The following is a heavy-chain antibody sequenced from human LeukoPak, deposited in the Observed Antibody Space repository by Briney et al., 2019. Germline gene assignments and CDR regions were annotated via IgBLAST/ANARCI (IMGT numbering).Heavy chain of an antibody. Sequence: SQTLSLTCAISGDSVSSNSAAWNWIRQSPSRGLEWLGRTYYRSKWYNDYAVSVKSRITINPDTSKNQFSLQLNSVTPEDTAVYYCARSPSPYSGSHELYYYYYYMDVWGKGTTVTVSS. CDR2: TYYRSKWYN. CDR1: GDSVSSNSAA. CDR3: ARSPSPYSGSHELYYYYYYMDV. J-gene: IGHJ6*03. D-gene: IGHD1-26*01. V-gene: IGHV6-1*01.